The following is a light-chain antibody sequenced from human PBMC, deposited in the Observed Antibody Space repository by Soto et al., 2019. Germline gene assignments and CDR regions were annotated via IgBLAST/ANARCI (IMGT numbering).Light chain of an antibody. CDR2: EVS. V-gene: IGLV2-14*01. CDR3: SSYTSSTAYV. Sequence: QSVLTQPASVSGSPGHSITISCTGTSSDVGGYNYVSWYQLHPGKAPKLMVYEVSNRPSGVSNRFSGSKSGNTASLTISGLQAEDEADYYCSSYTSSTAYVFGPGTKVTVL. CDR1: SSDVGGYNY. J-gene: IGLJ1*01.